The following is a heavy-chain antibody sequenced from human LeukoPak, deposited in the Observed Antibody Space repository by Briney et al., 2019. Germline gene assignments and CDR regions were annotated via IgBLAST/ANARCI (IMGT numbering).Heavy chain of an antibody. Sequence: ASVKVSCKASGYSSTNYGISWVRQAPGQGLEWMGWIHIYRGNTNYAQKFQGRVTMTTDTSTSTVYMEVRGLRSDDTAMYYCARVFQKQLSDYWGQGSLVTVSS. CDR2: IHIYRGNT. CDR3: ARVFQKQLSDY. V-gene: IGHV1-18*01. J-gene: IGHJ4*02. CDR1: GYSSTNYG. D-gene: IGHD6-13*01.